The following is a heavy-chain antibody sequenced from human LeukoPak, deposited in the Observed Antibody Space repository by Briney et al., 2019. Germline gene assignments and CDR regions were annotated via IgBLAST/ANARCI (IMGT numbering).Heavy chain of an antibody. CDR3: ARKGGLFDY. J-gene: IGHJ4*02. V-gene: IGHV4-59*01. D-gene: IGHD2-15*01. CDR2: IYYNGST. CDR1: GGSIRYYY. Sequence: SETLSLTCTVSGGSIRYYYWSWIRQSPGKGLEWIGYIYYNGSTNYNPSLKSRVTISVDMSKNQFSLKMSSVTAADTAVYYCARKGGLFDYWGQRRLVTVSS.